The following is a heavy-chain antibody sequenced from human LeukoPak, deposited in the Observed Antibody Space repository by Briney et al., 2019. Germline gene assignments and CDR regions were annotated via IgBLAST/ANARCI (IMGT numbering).Heavy chain of an antibody. V-gene: IGHV4-34*01. CDR2: INHSGST. CDR3: ARVIVVLPAAMQNFDY. D-gene: IGHD2-2*01. J-gene: IGHJ4*02. Sequence: SETLSLTCAVYGGSFSGYYWSWIRQPPGKGLEWIGEINHSGSTNYNPSLKSRVTISVDTSKNQFSLKLSSVNTPDTAVYYCARVIVVLPAAMQNFDYWGQGTLVTVSS. CDR1: GGSFSGYY.